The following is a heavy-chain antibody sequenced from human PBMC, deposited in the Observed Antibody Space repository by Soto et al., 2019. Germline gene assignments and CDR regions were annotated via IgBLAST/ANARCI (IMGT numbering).Heavy chain of an antibody. J-gene: IGHJ4*02. V-gene: IGHV3-20*04. Sequence: GGSLRLSCAASGFTFDDYGMSWVRQAPGKGLEWVSGINWNGGSTGYADSVKGRFTISRDNAKNSLYLQMNSLRAEDTALYYCARRVSSGWYPYYFDYWGQGTLVTVSS. CDR2: INWNGGST. D-gene: IGHD6-19*01. CDR3: ARRVSSGWYPYYFDY. CDR1: GFTFDDYG.